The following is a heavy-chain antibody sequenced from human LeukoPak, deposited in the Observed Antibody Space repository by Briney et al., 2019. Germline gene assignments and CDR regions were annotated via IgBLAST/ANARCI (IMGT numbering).Heavy chain of an antibody. CDR2: INHSGST. Sequence: SGTLSLTCAVYGGSFSGYYWSWIRQPPGKGLEWIGEINHSGSTNYNPSLKSRVTISVDTSKNQFSLKLSSVTAADTAVYYCARFKRYCSGGSCYYYYYYYMDVWGKGTTVTVSS. V-gene: IGHV4-34*01. CDR3: ARFKRYCSGGSCYYYYYYYMDV. J-gene: IGHJ6*03. CDR1: GGSFSGYY. D-gene: IGHD2-15*01.